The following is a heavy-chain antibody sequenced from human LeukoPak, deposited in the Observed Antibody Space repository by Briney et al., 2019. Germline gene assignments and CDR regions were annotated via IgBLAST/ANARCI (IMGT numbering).Heavy chain of an antibody. D-gene: IGHD2-15*01. J-gene: IGHJ4*02. CDR3: ARDRALYCSGGSCYSAGDFDY. CDR2: ISWNSGSI. Sequence: GRSLRLSCAASGFTFDDYAMHWVRQAPGKGLEWVSGISWNSGSIGYADSVKGRFTISRDNAKNSLYLQMNSLRAEDTAVYYCARDRALYCSGGSCYSAGDFDYWGQGTLVTVSS. V-gene: IGHV3-9*01. CDR1: GFTFDDYA.